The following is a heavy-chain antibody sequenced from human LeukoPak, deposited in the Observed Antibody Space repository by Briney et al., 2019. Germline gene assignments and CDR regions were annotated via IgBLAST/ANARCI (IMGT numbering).Heavy chain of an antibody. J-gene: IGHJ4*02. D-gene: IGHD6-6*01. CDR3: AGDVGARGRYFDY. Sequence: GGSLRLSCAASGFTFSSYSMNWVRQAPGKGLEWVSSISSSSSYIYYADSVKGRFTISRDNAKNSLYLQMNSLRAEDTAVYYCAGDVGARGRYFDYWGQGTLVTVSS. V-gene: IGHV3-21*01. CDR1: GFTFSSYS. CDR2: ISSSSSYI.